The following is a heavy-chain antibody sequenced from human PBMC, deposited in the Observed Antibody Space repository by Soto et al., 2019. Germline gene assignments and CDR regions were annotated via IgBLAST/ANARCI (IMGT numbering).Heavy chain of an antibody. CDR1: GFTFSSYD. D-gene: IGHD6-13*01. CDR2: IGTAGDT. CDR3: AREGIAAAGKDYYYGMDV. V-gene: IGHV3-13*01. J-gene: IGHJ6*02. Sequence: GGSLRLSCAASGFTFSSYDMHWVRQATGKGLEWVSAIGTAGDTYYPGSVKGRFTISRENAKNSLYLQMNSLRAGDTAVYYCAREGIAAAGKDYYYGMDVWGQGTTVTVSS.